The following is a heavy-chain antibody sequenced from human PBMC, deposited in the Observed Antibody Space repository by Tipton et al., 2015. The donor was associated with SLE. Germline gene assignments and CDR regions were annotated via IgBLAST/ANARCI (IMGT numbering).Heavy chain of an antibody. CDR1: GFTFSNYP. CDR2: ISYDGSNK. V-gene: IGHV3-30*04. J-gene: IGHJ4*02. CDR3: APRQVDFDH. Sequence: SLRLSCTASGFTFSNYPMHWVRQAPGKGLEWVAVISYDGSNKYYADSVKGRFIISRDNSKNTLYLHMNSLRAEDTAVYYCAPRQVDFDHWGQGTLVTVSS. D-gene: IGHD2-15*01.